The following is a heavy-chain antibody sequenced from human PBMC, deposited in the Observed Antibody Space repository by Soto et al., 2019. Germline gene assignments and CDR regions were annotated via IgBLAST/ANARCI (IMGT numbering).Heavy chain of an antibody. CDR3: ARDLRGVICFSSPLCGYFVF. CDR1: GFTFSNYW. J-gene: IGHJ4*02. D-gene: IGHD2-21*01. V-gene: IGHV3-7*05. Sequence: GGSLRLSCAASGFTFSNYWMSWVRQAPGKGLEWVANIKQDGSEKYYMDSVKGRFTISRDNAKNSLYLQMNRLRAEDTAVYYCARDLRGVICFSSPLCGYFVFWGQGPLVTVFS. CDR2: IKQDGSEK.